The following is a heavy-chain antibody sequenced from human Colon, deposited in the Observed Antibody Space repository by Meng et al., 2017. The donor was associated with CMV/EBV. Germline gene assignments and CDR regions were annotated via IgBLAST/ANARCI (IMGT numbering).Heavy chain of an antibody. Sequence: EVQLVESGGGVGQPGGSLTLSCEVSGFIFSNYWMHWVRQAPGKGLVWISRIKNDGSTTGYADSVKGRFTISRDNAKNTLYLQMNSLRAEDTAMYYCARDIFWGQSDYWGQGTLVTVSS. J-gene: IGHJ4*02. D-gene: IGHD3-9*01. CDR2: IKNDGSTT. CDR1: GFIFSNYW. CDR3: ARDIFWGQSDY. V-gene: IGHV3-74*01.